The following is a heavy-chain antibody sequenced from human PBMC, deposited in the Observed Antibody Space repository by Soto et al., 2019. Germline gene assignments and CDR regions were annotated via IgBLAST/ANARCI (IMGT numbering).Heavy chain of an antibody. CDR3: ARDVRGIAVGGPGDVGYFDL. CDR1: GYTFTSNY. D-gene: IGHD6-19*01. Sequence: ASVKATSKASGYTFTSNYMHWVRQAPGQGLEWMGIINPSGGSTSYAQKFQGRVTMTRDTSTSTVYMELSSLRSEDTAVYYCARDVRGIAVGGPGDVGYFDLWGSGTLVTVSS. V-gene: IGHV1-46*01. CDR2: INPSGGST. J-gene: IGHJ2*01.